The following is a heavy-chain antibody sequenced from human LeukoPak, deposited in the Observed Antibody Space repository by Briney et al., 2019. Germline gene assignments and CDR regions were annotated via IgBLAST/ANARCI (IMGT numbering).Heavy chain of an antibody. J-gene: IGHJ6*02. V-gene: IGHV1-18*01. CDR2: ISAYNGNT. Sequence: ASVKVSCKASGYTFTIYGISWVRQAPGQGLEWMGWISAYNGNTNYAQKLQGRVTMTTDTSTSTAYMELRSLRSDDTAVYYCARCGMVRGAIISRSYYYYGMDVWGQGTTVTVSS. CDR3: ARCGMVRGAIISRSYYYYGMDV. D-gene: IGHD3-10*01. CDR1: GYTFTIYG.